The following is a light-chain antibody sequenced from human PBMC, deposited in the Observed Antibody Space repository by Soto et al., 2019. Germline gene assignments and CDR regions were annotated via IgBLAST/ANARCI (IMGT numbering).Light chain of an antibody. CDR1: QSISSW. V-gene: IGKV1-5*03. CDR3: QQYGSSPPLT. J-gene: IGKJ4*01. CDR2: KAS. Sequence: DIQMTQSPSTLSASVGDRVSITCRASQSISSWLAWYQQKPGKAPKLLIYKASSLESGVPSRFSGSGSGTDFTLTISRLEPEDFVVYYCQQYGSSPPLTFGGGTKVDIK.